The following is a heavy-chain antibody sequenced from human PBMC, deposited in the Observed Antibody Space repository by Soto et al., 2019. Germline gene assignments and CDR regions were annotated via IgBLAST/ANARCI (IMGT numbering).Heavy chain of an antibody. J-gene: IGHJ4*02. D-gene: IGHD6-13*01. CDR3: SREDVQGSSWFRFLDF. V-gene: IGHV3-21*06. Sequence: GGSLRLSCAASGFIFGDFGVSRVRQAPGKGLEWVSSISSSGSHTHFADSVKGRFTISRDNARSTLSLQMNSLRVEDTAVYYCSREDVQGSSWFRFLDFWGQGALVTVSS. CDR1: GFIFGDFG. CDR2: ISSSGSHT.